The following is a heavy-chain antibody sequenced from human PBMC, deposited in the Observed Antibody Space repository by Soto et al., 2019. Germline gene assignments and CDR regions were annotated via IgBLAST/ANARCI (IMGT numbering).Heavy chain of an antibody. CDR2: ISGSGAST. CDR1: GFTFSSYA. CDR3: AKRVDYYDYYMDV. J-gene: IGHJ6*03. D-gene: IGHD2-15*01. V-gene: IGHV3-23*01. Sequence: GGSLRLSCAASGFTFSSYAMSWVRQAPGKGLEWVSAISGSGASTYYADSVKGRFTISRDNSKNTLYLQMNSLRAEDTAVYYCAKRVDYYDYYMDVWGKGTTVTVAS.